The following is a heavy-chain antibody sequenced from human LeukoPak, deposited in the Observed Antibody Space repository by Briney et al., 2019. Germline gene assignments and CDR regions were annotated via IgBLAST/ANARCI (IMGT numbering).Heavy chain of an antibody. V-gene: IGHV1-2*02. D-gene: IGHD3-3*01. J-gene: IGHJ4*02. Sequence: ASVKVSCKASGYTFTDYYMHWVRQAPGQGLEWMGWINPNSGVTNYVQKFQGRVTMTRDTSISTAYMELSRLISDDTALYYCARYSRLDYTIDYWGQGTLVTVSS. CDR1: GYTFTDYY. CDR3: ARYSRLDYTIDY. CDR2: INPNSGVT.